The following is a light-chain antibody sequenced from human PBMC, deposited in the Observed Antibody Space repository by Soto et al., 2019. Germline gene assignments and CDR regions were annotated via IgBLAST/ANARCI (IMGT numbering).Light chain of an antibody. CDR1: QSISSW. CDR2: DAS. CDR3: QQYNSYSVT. J-gene: IGKJ1*01. Sequence: IQMTQSPSTLSASVGDRVTITCRASQSISSWLAWYQQKPGKAPKLLIYDASSLESGVPSRFSGSGSGTEFTPTISSLQPDDFATYYCQQYNSYSVTFGQGTKWIS. V-gene: IGKV1-5*01.